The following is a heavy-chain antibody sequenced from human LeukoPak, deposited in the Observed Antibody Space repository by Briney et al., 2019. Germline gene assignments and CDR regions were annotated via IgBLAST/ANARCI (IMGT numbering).Heavy chain of an antibody. CDR3: ARGQRIAVAGMGFDY. J-gene: IGHJ4*02. V-gene: IGHV3-21*04. CDR2: ISSSSSYI. Sequence: PGGSLRLSCAASGFTFSSYSMNWVRQAPGKVLEWVSSISSSSSYIYYADSVKGRFTISRDNSKNTLYLQMNSLRAEDTAVYYCARGQRIAVAGMGFDYWGQGTLVTVSS. D-gene: IGHD6-19*01. CDR1: GFTFSSYS.